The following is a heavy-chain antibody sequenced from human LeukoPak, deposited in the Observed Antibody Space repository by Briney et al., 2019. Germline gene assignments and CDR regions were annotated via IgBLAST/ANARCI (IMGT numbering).Heavy chain of an antibody. CDR2: INHSGST. D-gene: IGHD1-7*01. V-gene: IGHV4-34*09. CDR1: GGSFSGYY. J-gene: IGHJ6*02. Sequence: SETLSLTCAVYGGSFSGYYWSWIRQPPGKGLEWIGEINHSGSTYYNPSLKSRVTISVDTSKNQFSLKLSSVTAADTAVYYCARDKDGAGGQLELAKNYYYYYGMDVWGQGTTVTVSS. CDR3: ARDKDGAGGQLELAKNYYYYYGMDV.